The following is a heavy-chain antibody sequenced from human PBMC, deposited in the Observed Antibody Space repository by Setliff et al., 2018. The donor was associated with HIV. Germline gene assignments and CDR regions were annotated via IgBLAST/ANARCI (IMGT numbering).Heavy chain of an antibody. CDR1: GGSITRTPYY. Sequence: PSETLSLTCTVSGGSITRTPYYWGWIRQPPGEGLEWIGSIHHSGTAYDNPSLKSRVTISVDPSKNQILLRLSSATAADTAVYYCARLSGGMVPNYWGQGTLVTVSS. V-gene: IGHV4-39*01. J-gene: IGHJ4*02. CDR3: ARLSGGMVPNY. CDR2: IHHSGTA. D-gene: IGHD3-10*01.